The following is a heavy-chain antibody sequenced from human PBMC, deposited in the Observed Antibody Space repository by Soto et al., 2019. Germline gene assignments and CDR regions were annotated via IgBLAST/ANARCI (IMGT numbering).Heavy chain of an antibody. CDR3: ARNWWSSGSYLVFDS. D-gene: IGHD6-19*01. Sequence: PSETLSLTCTISGASTGGYYWSWIRQSPGRGLEWIGYVFSSGSTNYSPSLQSRVAISIDTSKRQFFLKLTSVTAADTALYYCARNWWSSGSYLVFDSWGQGTQVTVSS. CDR2: VFSSGST. J-gene: IGHJ4*02. V-gene: IGHV4-59*08. CDR1: GASTGGYY.